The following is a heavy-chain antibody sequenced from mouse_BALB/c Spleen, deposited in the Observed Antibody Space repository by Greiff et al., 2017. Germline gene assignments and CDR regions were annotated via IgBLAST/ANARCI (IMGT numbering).Heavy chain of an antibody. D-gene: IGHD2-1*01. CDR2: IWGGGST. J-gene: IGHJ3*01. CDR3: GRAQLHRAWFAY. Sequence: QVQLKESGPGLVAPSQSLSITCTVSGFSLSRYSVHWVRQPPGKGLEWLGMIWGGGSTDYNSAFMSRLSISKDNSKSQVFLKMNSLQTDDTAIYYCGRAQLHRAWFAYWGQGTLVTVSA. CDR1: GFSLSRYS. V-gene: IGHV2-6-4*01.